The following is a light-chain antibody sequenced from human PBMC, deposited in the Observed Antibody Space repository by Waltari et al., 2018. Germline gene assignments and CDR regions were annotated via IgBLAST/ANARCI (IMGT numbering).Light chain of an antibody. J-gene: IGKJ1*01. Sequence: EIVLTQSPGILSLSPGERATLSCRASQSVGKYLAWYQQKPRQAPRLLIYDASSRARGIPDRFSGSGSGTDFSLTISRLEPEDFAVYYCQKYVSLPATFGQGTRVEVK. CDR2: DAS. CDR1: QSVGKY. V-gene: IGKV3-20*01. CDR3: QKYVSLPAT.